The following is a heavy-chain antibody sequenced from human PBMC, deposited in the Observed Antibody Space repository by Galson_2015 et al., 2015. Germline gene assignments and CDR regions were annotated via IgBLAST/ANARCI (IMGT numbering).Heavy chain of an antibody. Sequence: SLRLSCAARGFTFSSCGMHWVRQAPGKGLEWVALISDEGSIKEYADSVKGRFTISRDNSKNTLSLQMNSLRAEDTAIYYCAKDNEGYCSDGHCYSYYYYGMDVWAKEPRSPSP. CDR3: AKDNEGYCSDGHCYSYYYYGMDV. D-gene: IGHD2-15*01. J-gene: IGHJ6*02. CDR2: ISDEGSIK. CDR1: GFTFSSCG. V-gene: IGHV3-30*18.